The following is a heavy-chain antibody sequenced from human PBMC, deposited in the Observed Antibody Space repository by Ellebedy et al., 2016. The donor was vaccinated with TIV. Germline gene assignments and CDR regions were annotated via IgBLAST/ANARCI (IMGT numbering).Heavy chain of an antibody. D-gene: IGHD2/OR15-2a*01. CDR2: IYPGDSDT. Sequence: KVSCKGSGYSFTSYWVGWVRQMPGKGLEWMGIIYPGDSDTRYSPSFQGQVTISADTSISTAYLQWSSLKASDTAMYYCARRPFRSRSLDDYWGQGTLVTVSS. J-gene: IGHJ4*02. CDR1: GYSFTSYW. CDR3: ARRPFRSRSLDDY. V-gene: IGHV5-51*01.